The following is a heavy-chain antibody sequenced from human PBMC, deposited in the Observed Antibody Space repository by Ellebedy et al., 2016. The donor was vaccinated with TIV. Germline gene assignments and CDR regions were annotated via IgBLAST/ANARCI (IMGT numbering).Heavy chain of an antibody. CDR1: EFAFGSYA. Sequence: GESLKISCAASEFAFGSYAMSWVRQAPGKGLEWVSHISGSGVTTYYADSVRGRFSTSRDKSKNTLYLQMKRLRADDTAVHYCAGFRGEAVSGNWFDPWGQGTLVTVSS. CDR3: AGFRGEAVSGNWFDP. CDR2: ISGSGVTT. V-gene: IGHV3-23*01. D-gene: IGHD6-19*01. J-gene: IGHJ5*02.